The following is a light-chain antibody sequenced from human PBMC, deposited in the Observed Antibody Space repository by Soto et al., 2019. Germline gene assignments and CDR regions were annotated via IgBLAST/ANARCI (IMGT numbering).Light chain of an antibody. Sequence: QSVLTQPPSVSGAPGQRVTISCTGSSSNIGAGYDVHWYQQLPGTAPKLLIYVNSNRPSGVPDRFSGSKSGTSASLAITGPQPEDEADYYCQSFDNSLSGPYVFGTGTKVTVL. J-gene: IGLJ1*01. V-gene: IGLV1-40*01. CDR2: VNS. CDR3: QSFDNSLSGPYV. CDR1: SSNIGAGYD.